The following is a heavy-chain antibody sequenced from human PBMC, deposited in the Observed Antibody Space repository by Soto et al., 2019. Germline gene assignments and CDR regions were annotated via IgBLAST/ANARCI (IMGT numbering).Heavy chain of an antibody. CDR3: ARKTGSGSYTYYYYYGMDV. D-gene: IGHD3-10*01. CDR2: IYYSGST. J-gene: IGHJ6*02. V-gene: IGHV4-39*01. Sequence: NPSETLSLTCTVSGGSISSSSYYWGWIRQPPGKGLEWIGSIYYSGSTYYNPSLKSRVTISVDTSKNQFSLKLSSVTAADTAVYYCARKTGSGSYTYYYYYGMDVWGQGTTVTVSS. CDR1: GGSISSSSYY.